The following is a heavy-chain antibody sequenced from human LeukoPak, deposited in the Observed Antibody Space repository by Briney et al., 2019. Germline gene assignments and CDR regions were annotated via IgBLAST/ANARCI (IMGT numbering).Heavy chain of an antibody. CDR2: ISAYNGNT. CDR1: GYTFTSYG. D-gene: IGHD4-17*01. CDR3: HTVITQTREPDAFDI. Sequence: ASVKVSCKASGYTFTSYGISWVRQAPGQGLEWMGWISAYNGNTNYAQKLQGRVTMTTDTSTSTAYMELSSLRSEDTAVYYCHTVITQTREPDAFDIWGQGTMVTVSS. J-gene: IGHJ3*02. V-gene: IGHV1-18*01.